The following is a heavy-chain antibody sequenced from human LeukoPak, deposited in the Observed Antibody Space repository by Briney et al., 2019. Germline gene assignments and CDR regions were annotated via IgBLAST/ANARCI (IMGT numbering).Heavy chain of an antibody. Sequence: GGSLRLSCAASGFIFSNYWMTWVRQAPGKGLEWVANIKEDGSDKYFVDSVRGRFTISRDNAKNTLYLQMNSLRAEDTAVYYCARDGGDCDSTACYDRLDCRGQGTLVTVSS. V-gene: IGHV3-7*04. J-gene: IGHJ4*02. CDR1: GFIFSNYW. CDR2: IKEDGSDK. CDR3: ARDGGDCDSTACYDRLDC. D-gene: IGHD2/OR15-2a*01.